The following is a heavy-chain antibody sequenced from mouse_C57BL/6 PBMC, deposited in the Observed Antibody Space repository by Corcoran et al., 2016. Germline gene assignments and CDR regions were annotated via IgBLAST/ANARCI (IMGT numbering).Heavy chain of an antibody. D-gene: IGHD1-3*01. CDR1: GYTFTDYY. CDR3: ARAQRT. V-gene: IGHV1-26*01. Sequence: EVQLQQSGPELVKPGASVKISCKASGYTFTDYYMNWVKQSHGKSLEWIGDINPNNGGTSYNQKFKGKATLTVDKSSSTAYMELRSLTSEDSAVYYCARAQRTWGQGTTLAVSP. J-gene: IGHJ2*01. CDR2: INPNNGGT.